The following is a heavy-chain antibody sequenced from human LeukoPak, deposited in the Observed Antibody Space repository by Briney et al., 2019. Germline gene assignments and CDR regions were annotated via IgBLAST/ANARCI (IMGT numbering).Heavy chain of an antibody. J-gene: IGHJ4*02. CDR1: GFTFSSYA. CDR3: AKDLDIVATITGN. Sequence: GGSLRLSCAASGFTFSSYAMSWVRQAPGKGLERVSGVSGSGGSTYYADSVKGRFTISRDNSKNTLYLQMNSLRAEDTAVYYCAKDLDIVATITGNWGQGTLVTASS. CDR2: VSGSGGST. V-gene: IGHV3-23*01. D-gene: IGHD5-12*01.